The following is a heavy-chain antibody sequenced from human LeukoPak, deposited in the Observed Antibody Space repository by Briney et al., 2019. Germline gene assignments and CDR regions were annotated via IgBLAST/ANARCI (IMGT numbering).Heavy chain of an antibody. Sequence: GGTLRLSCAASGFPFSSHGMIWVRQAPGKGLEWVSGIIGGGGSTYYADSVKGRFTISGDNSRNTLFLQMNSLRAEDTAVYYCAHGAMYQLDYWGQGTLVTVSS. D-gene: IGHD2-2*01. CDR3: AHGAMYQLDY. J-gene: IGHJ4*02. V-gene: IGHV3-23*01. CDR2: IIGGGGST. CDR1: GFPFSSHG.